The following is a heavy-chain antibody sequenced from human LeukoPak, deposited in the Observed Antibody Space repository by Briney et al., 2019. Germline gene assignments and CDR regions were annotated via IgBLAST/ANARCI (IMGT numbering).Heavy chain of an antibody. CDR2: INHSGST. CDR3: ARHTAGDYDFWSGYPSYFDY. CDR1: GGSFSGYY. J-gene: IGHJ4*02. V-gene: IGHV4-34*01. D-gene: IGHD3-3*01. Sequence: SETLSLTCAVYGGSFSGYYWSWIRQPPGKGLEWIGEINHSGSTNYNPSLKSRVTISVDTSKNQFSLKLSSVTAADTAVYYCARHTAGDYDFWSGYPSYFDYWGQGTLVTVSS.